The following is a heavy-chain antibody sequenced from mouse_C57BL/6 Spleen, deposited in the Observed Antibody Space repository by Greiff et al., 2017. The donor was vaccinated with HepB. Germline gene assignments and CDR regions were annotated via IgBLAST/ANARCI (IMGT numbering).Heavy chain of an antibody. Sequence: EVKLQESGGGLVQPGGSLSLSCAASGFTFTDYYMSWVRQPPGKALEWLGFIRNKANGYTTEYSASVKGRFTISRDNSQSILYLQMNALRAEDSATYYCARSLYYGYDYWGQGTTLTVSS. CDR3: ARSLYYGYDY. V-gene: IGHV7-3*01. J-gene: IGHJ2*01. CDR2: IRNKANGYTT. CDR1: GFTFTDYY. D-gene: IGHD2-2*01.